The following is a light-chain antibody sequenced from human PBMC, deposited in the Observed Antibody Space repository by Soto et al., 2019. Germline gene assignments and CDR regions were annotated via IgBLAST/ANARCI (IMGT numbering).Light chain of an antibody. J-gene: IGKJ1*01. CDR1: QSVSSSY. V-gene: IGKV3-20*01. Sequence: EIVLTQSPGTLSLSPGERATLSCRASQSVSSSYLAWYQQKPGQAPRLLIYGASSRATGIPDRFSGSGSGTDFTLTISRLEPEDLAVYYCQQYGSLFGQGTKVEIK. CDR2: GAS. CDR3: QQYGSL.